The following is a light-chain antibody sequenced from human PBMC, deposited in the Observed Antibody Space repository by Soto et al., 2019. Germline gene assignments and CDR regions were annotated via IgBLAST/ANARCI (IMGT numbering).Light chain of an antibody. V-gene: IGKV3-15*01. CDR3: QQYNNWPPRT. Sequence: DIVMTQSPVTLSVSPGERATLSCRASQSISNHLAWYQQKPGQAPRLLIYGASTRATGIPARFSGSGSGTEFTLTISSLQSEDFAVYYCQQYNNWPPRTFGQGTKLEIK. J-gene: IGKJ2*01. CDR1: QSISNH. CDR2: GAS.